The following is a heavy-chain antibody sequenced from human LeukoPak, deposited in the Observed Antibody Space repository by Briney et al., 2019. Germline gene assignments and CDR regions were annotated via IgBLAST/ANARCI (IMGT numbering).Heavy chain of an antibody. CDR3: ARRGLYGLIY. CDR1: GGSFSGYY. CDR2: INHSGST. Sequence: KPSETLSLTCAVYGGSFSGYYWSWIRQPPGKGLEWIGEINHSGSTNYNPSLKSRVTILVDTSKNQFSLKLSSVTAADTAVYYCARRGLYGLIYWGQETLVTVSS. D-gene: IGHD2/OR15-2a*01. J-gene: IGHJ4*02. V-gene: IGHV4-34*01.